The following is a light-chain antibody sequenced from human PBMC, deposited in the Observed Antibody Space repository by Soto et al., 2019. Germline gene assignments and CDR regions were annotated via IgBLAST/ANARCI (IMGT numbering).Light chain of an antibody. CDR1: SNDIGVYNY. Sequence: QSVLTQPASVSGSPGQSITIYCTGTSNDIGVYNYVSWYQQHPGKAPKLLIFDVTGRPSGVSTRFSGSKSGNTASLTISGLQPEDEADYYCSSYTGRNTVLFGGGTKLTVL. CDR3: SSYTGRNTVL. CDR2: DVT. J-gene: IGLJ2*01. V-gene: IGLV2-14*03.